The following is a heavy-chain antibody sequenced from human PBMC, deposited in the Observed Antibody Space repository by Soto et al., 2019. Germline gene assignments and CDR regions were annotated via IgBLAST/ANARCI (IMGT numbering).Heavy chain of an antibody. CDR1: GFIFSDQY. CDR3: ARDLGGAPYVDL. V-gene: IGHV3-72*01. Sequence: PGGSLRLSCAASGFIFSDQYMDWVRQAPGKGLEWVGRIRKKVNSYTTEYAASVKGRFTVSRDDSKNSLYLQMNSLKTEDTAIYYCARDLGGAPYVDLWGRDTLVTVSS. D-gene: IGHD3-16*01. CDR2: IRKKVNSYTT. J-gene: IGHJ2*01.